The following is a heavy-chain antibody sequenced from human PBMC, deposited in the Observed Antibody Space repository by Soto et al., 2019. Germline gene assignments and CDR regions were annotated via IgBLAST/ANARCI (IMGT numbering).Heavy chain of an antibody. CDR2: INPNSGNT. CDR3: AREGTVAGNDY. J-gene: IGHJ4*02. CDR1: GYTFTSYD. D-gene: IGHD6-19*01. V-gene: IGHV1-8*01. Sequence: QVQLVQSGAEVKKPGASVKVSCKASGYTFTSYDINWVRQSTVQGLEGMGWINPNSGNTGEAQKFQGRVTMTRNTSITPAYMELSSLRSEDTAVYYCAREGTVAGNDYWGQGTLVTVSS.